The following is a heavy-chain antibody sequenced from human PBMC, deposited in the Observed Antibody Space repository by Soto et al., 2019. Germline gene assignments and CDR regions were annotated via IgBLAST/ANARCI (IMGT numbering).Heavy chain of an antibody. CDR2: ISGSGGST. V-gene: IGHV3-23*01. D-gene: IGHD3-3*01. Sequence: QPGGSLRLSCAASGFTFSSYAMSWVRQAQGKGLEWVSAISGSGGSTYYADSEKGRFTISRDNSKNTLYLQMNSLRAEDTAVYYCASRYYDFWSGYSLIDYWGQGTLVTVSS. J-gene: IGHJ4*02. CDR1: GFTFSSYA. CDR3: ASRYYDFWSGYSLIDY.